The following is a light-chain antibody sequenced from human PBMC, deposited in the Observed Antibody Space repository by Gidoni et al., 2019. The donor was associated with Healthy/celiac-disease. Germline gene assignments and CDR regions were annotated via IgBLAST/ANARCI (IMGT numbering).Light chain of an antibody. J-gene: IGKJ4*01. V-gene: IGKV1-27*01. CDR3: QKYNSAPLLT. CDR1: QGISNY. Sequence: DIQMTQSPSSLSASVGDRVTITCRASQGISNYLAWYQQKPGKVPKLLIYAASTLQSGVPARFSGSGSGTDFTLTISSLQPEDVATYDCQKYNSAPLLTFGGGTKVEIK. CDR2: AAS.